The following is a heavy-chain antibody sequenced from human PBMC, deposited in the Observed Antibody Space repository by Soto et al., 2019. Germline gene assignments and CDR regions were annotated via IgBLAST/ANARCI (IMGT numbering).Heavy chain of an antibody. J-gene: IGHJ4*02. D-gene: IGHD1-7*01. CDR1: GGSISNSNW. CDR2: IYHSGST. Sequence: QVQLQESGPGLVKPSGTLSLTCGVFGGSISNSNWWTWVRQPPGKGLEWIGEIYHSGSTNYNPSLKSRVTISLDKSENQFSLKVTSLTAADTAVYYCASRDPGTSVDYWGQGTLVTVSS. CDR3: ASRDPGTSVDY. V-gene: IGHV4-4*02.